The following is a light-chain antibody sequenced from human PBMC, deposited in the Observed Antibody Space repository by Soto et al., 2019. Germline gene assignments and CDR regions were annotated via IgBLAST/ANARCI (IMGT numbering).Light chain of an antibody. CDR3: QQYAIRPPVT. CDR2: DAS. CDR1: QSVRNG. Sequence: EVVMTQSPDTLSVSPGERATLSCRSSQSVRNGLAWYQQKPGQPPRLLIYDASTGATGIPARFSGSGFGTEFTLTISSLQSEDFAVYYCQQYAIRPPVTFGQGTRLDIE. V-gene: IGKV3-15*01. J-gene: IGKJ5*01.